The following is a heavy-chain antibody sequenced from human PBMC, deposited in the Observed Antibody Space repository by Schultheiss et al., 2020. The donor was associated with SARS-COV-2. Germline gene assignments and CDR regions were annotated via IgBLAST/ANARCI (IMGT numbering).Heavy chain of an antibody. CDR2: INPNSGGT. J-gene: IGHJ6*02. V-gene: IGHV1-69*10. Sequence: SVKVSCKASGGTFSSYAISWVRQAPGQRLEWMGWINPNSGGTNYAQKFQGRVTITADKSTSTAYMELSSLRSDDTAVYYCARVRQESYYYYGMDVWGRGTLVTVSS. CDR1: GGTFSSYA. CDR3: ARVRQESYYYYGMDV.